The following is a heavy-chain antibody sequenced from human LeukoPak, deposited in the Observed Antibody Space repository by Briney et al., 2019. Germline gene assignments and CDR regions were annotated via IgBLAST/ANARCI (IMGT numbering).Heavy chain of an antibody. Sequence: GGSLRLSCAVSGFTFSSYWMSWVRQAPGKGLEWVSYISSSGSTIYYADSVKGRFTISRDNAKNSLYLQMNSLRAEDTALYYCAKDGDRNGMDVWGQGTTVTVSS. CDR3: AKDGDRNGMDV. CDR1: GFTFSSYW. J-gene: IGHJ6*02. V-gene: IGHV3-48*04. CDR2: ISSSGSTI. D-gene: IGHD7-27*01.